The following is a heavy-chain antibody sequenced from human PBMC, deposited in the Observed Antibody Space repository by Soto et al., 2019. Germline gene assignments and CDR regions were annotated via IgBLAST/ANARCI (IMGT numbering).Heavy chain of an antibody. CDR2: MSYDGSDT. D-gene: IGHD3-10*02. J-gene: IGHJ4*02. CDR1: GFIFSNNG. V-gene: IGHV3-30*02. CDR3: TIVRVADSALDH. Sequence: GGSLRLSCVGSGFIFSNNGMHWVRPTPGKGLEWVAFMSYDGSDTFYADSVKGRFTISRDNSKNTLFLHMSNLRAEDTAMYYCTIVRVADSALDHWGQGXLVNVYS.